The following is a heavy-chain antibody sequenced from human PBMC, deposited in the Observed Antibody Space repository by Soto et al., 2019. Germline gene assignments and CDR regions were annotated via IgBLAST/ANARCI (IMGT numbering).Heavy chain of an antibody. D-gene: IGHD3-3*01. J-gene: IGHJ6*02. V-gene: IGHV5-51*01. CDR1: GYKLSTWHNFTSYW. Sequence: PGESLTISCKCSGYKLSTWHNFTSYWIAWVRQMPGEGLEWMGFIYPGDSNTRYSPSLQGQVTISVDKSISTAYLQWSSLKATDTAMYYCARHAYDFWSGHPNPRYYYGMDVWGQGTTVTVSS. CDR3: ARHAYDFWSGHPNPRYYYGMDV. CDR2: IYPGDSNT.